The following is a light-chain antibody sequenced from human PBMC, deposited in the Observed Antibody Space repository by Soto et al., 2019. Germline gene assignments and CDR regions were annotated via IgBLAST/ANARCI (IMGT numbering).Light chain of an antibody. CDR1: SSDVGGYKY. CDR2: EVS. J-gene: IGLJ2*01. Sequence: QSVLTQPASVSGSPGQSITISCTGTSSDVGGYKYVSWYQQHPGKAPKLMSYEVSNRPSGVSNRFSGSKSGNTASLTIYGLQAQDEAHYYCSSYTSSSTRLFGGGTKLTVL. V-gene: IGLV2-14*01. CDR3: SSYTSSSTRL.